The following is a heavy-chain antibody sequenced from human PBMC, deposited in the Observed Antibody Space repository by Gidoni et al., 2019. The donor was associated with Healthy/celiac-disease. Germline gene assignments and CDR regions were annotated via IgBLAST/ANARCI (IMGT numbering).Heavy chain of an antibody. V-gene: IGHV1-3*01. D-gene: IGHD3-10*01. J-gene: IGHJ3*02. Sequence: GHKLEWMGWINAGNGNTKYSQKFQGRVTITRDTSASTAYMELSSLRSEDTAVYYCARGSSGSYPYDDAFDIWGQGTMVTVSS. CDR3: ARGSSGSYPYDDAFDI. CDR2: INAGNGNT.